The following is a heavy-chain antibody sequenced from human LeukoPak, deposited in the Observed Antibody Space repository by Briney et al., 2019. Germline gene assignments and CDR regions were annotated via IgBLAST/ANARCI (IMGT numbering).Heavy chain of an antibody. J-gene: IGHJ4*02. Sequence: GGSLRLSCAASGFSFSGYWMSWVRQAPGKGLEWVANIKPDGSERYYVDSVKGRFTISRDNAKNSLYLQMNSLRAEDTAEYYCARSAVGTSCCTAVDYWGQGTLVTVSS. CDR3: ARSAVGTSCCTAVDY. D-gene: IGHD1-26*01. CDR2: IKPDGSER. V-gene: IGHV3-7*03. CDR1: GFSFSGYW.